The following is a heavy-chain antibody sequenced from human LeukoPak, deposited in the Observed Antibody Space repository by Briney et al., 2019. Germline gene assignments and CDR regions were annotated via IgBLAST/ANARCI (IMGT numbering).Heavy chain of an antibody. Sequence: SETLSLTCTVSGGSIGSSSYYWGWIRQPPGKGLDWIGRIYYSGSTYYNPSLNSRVTISVDTSKNQFSLKLSSVTAADTAVYYCARRVAATDAFDIWGQGTMVTVSS. J-gene: IGHJ3*02. V-gene: IGHV4-39*01. CDR3: ARRVAATDAFDI. CDR2: IYYSGST. CDR1: GGSIGSSSYY. D-gene: IGHD2-15*01.